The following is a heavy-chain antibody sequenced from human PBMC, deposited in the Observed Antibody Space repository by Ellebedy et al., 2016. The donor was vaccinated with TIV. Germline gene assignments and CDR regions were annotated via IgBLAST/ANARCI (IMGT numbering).Heavy chain of an antibody. D-gene: IGHD2/OR15-2a*01. V-gene: IGHV4-59*01. CDR2: IHHSGST. J-gene: IGHJ6*02. CDR3: AREIRWYGELNTFYSAGMDV. Sequence: GSLRLXXTVSGGSISSYYWGWIRQSPGKGLEWIGYIHHSGSTSYSPSLDSRVLISIDTSKNQFSLKLSSVTAADTATYYCAREIRWYGELNTFYSAGMDVWGQGTTVVVSS. CDR1: GGSISSYY.